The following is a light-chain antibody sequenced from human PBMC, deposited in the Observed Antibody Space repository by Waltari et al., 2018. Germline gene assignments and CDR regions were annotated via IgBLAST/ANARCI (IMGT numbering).Light chain of an antibody. CDR2: DAS. V-gene: IGKV1-12*01. CDR1: QGISSR. Sequence: DIQMTQSPSSVSASVEDRVTLTCRASQGISSRLAWYQQKPGNAPKLLIYDASSLHNGVPSRFSGSGSGTDFTLTIRSLQPEDFATYYCQQVNSFPRTFGQGTKVEVK. CDR3: QQVNSFPRT. J-gene: IGKJ1*01.